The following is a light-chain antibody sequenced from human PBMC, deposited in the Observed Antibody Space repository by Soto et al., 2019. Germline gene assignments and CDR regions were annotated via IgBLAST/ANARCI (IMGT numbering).Light chain of an antibody. J-gene: IGLJ2*01. CDR1: SSDVGGYNY. CDR2: DVS. V-gene: IGLV2-14*01. Sequence: QSALTQPAYVSGSPGQSITISCTGTSSDVGGYNYVSWYQQHPGKAPKLMIYDVSNRPSGVSNRFSGSKSGNTASLTISGLQAEDEADYFCSSYTSGSTRVFGGGTKLNVL. CDR3: SSYTSGSTRV.